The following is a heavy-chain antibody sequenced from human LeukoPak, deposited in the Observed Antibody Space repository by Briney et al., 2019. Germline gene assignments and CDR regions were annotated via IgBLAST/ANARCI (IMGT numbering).Heavy chain of an antibody. CDR2: ISSSGSTI. CDR3: AKDGILWFGELPLSCYMDV. Sequence: PGGSLRLSCAASGFTFSSYEMNWVRQAPGKGLEWVSYISSSGSTIYYADSVKGRFTISRDNAKNSLYLQMNSLRAEDTAVYYCAKDGILWFGELPLSCYMDVWGKGTTVTVSS. J-gene: IGHJ6*03. CDR1: GFTFSSYE. D-gene: IGHD3-10*01. V-gene: IGHV3-48*03.